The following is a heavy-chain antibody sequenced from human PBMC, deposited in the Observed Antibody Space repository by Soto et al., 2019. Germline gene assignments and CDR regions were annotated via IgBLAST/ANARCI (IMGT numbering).Heavy chain of an antibody. CDR3: AREGASRGYYYYAMDV. D-gene: IGHD1-26*01. J-gene: IGHJ6*02. V-gene: IGHV4-59*01. CDR1: GGSISTYY. CDR2: IYYSGST. Sequence: QVQLQESGPGLVKPSETLSLTCTVSGGSISTYYWSWIRQPPGKGLEWIGYIYYSGSTNYNPSLKSRFTMSLDTSQNLFSLKLSSVTAADTAVYYCAREGASRGYYYYAMDVWGQGTTVTVSS.